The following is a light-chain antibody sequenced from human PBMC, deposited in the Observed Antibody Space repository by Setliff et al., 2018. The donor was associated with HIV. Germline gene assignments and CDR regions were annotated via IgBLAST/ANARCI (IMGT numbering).Light chain of an antibody. CDR2: EVS. CDR3: SSYTSSSPLDV. Sequence: QSALTQPASVSGSPGQSITISCTGTSSDVGGYNYVSWYQQHPGKAPILMIYEVSNRPSGVSDRFSGSKSGNTASLTISGLQTEDEADYFCSSYTSSSPLDVFGTGTKVTGL. J-gene: IGLJ1*01. CDR1: SSDVGGYNY. V-gene: IGLV2-14*01.